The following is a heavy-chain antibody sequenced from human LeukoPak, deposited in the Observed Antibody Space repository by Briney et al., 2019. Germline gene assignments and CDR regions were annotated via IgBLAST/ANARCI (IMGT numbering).Heavy chain of an antibody. Sequence: GGSLRLSCAASGFSFSTYAMHWVRQAPGKGLEWVTAISSDGSNKNYADFVQGRFTSSRDNSNNSLYLQMNSLRAEDTAVYYCAKGGHSYGYADYWGQGTLVTVSS. CDR2: ISSDGSNK. D-gene: IGHD5-18*01. CDR1: GFSFSTYA. V-gene: IGHV3-30*18. CDR3: AKGGHSYGYADY. J-gene: IGHJ4*02.